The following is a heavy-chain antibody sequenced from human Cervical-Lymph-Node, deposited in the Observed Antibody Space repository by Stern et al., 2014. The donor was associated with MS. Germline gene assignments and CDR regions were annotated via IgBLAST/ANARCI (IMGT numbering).Heavy chain of an antibody. CDR1: GASINSGSYY. D-gene: IGHD6-19*01. CDR2: MNTSGST. J-gene: IGHJ4*01. CDR3: ARLPGAVGSFYFDS. V-gene: IGHV4-61*02. Sequence: QLQLQESGPGLVRPSQTLSLTCTVSGASINSGSYYWSWVRQPAGKGLEWIGLMNTSGSTDYSPSFISRVTISVDTSKNQFSLHRSSVTAADTAVYYCARLPGAVGSFYFDSWGQGSLVTVSS.